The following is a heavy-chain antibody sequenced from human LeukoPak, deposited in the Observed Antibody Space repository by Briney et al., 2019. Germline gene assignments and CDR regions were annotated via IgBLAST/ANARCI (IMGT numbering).Heavy chain of an antibody. CDR3: VRQQTPHGNFDY. J-gene: IGHJ4*02. CDR2: IGTAGDT. Sequence: PGGSLRLSCATSGFTFSSYAMHWVRQATGKGLEWVSAIGTAGDTFYPGSVKGRFTISRENAKNSLSLQMNSLRAEDTAVYYRVRQQTPHGNFDYWGQGTLVTVSS. CDR1: GFTFSSYA. D-gene: IGHD1-26*01. V-gene: IGHV3-13*01.